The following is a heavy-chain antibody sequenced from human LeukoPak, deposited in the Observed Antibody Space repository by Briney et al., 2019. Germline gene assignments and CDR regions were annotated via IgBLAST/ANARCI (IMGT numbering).Heavy chain of an antibody. D-gene: IGHD5-24*01. J-gene: IGHJ4*02. CDR2: IRSKAYGGTT. Sequence: PGGSLRLSCAASGFTFSSYAMSWVRQAPGKGLEWVGFIRSKAYGGTTEYAASVKGRFTISRDDSKSIAYLQMNSLKTEDTAVYYCTFRWLQYDHWGQGTLVTVSS. V-gene: IGHV3-49*04. CDR1: GFTFSSYA. CDR3: TFRWLQYDH.